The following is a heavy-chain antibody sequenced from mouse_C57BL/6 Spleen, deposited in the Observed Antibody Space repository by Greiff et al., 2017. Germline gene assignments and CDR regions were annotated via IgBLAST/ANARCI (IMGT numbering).Heavy chain of an antibody. Sequence: QVQLQQSGAELVRPGASVTLSCKASGYTFTDYEMHWVKQTPVHGLEWIGAIDPETGGTAYNQKFKGKAILTADKSSSTAYMELRSLTSEDSAVYYCTRVKGDYAMDYWGQGTSVTVSS. CDR2: IDPETGGT. CDR1: GYTFTDYE. V-gene: IGHV1-15*01. D-gene: IGHD1-3*01. J-gene: IGHJ4*01. CDR3: TRVKGDYAMDY.